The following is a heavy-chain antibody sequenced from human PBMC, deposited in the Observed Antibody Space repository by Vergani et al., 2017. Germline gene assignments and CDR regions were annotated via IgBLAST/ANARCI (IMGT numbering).Heavy chain of an antibody. J-gene: IGHJ4*02. V-gene: IGHV5-51*01. CDR3: AGLGGAGELRSYFDD. Sequence: EVQLVQSGAEVKKPGESLKISCKGSGYSFTSYWIGWVRQMPGKGLEWMGIIYPGDSDTSYSPSFQGQVTISAEKSISTAYLQWNSLKASDTAMYYCAGLGGAGELRSYFDDWGQGTLVTVSS. CDR1: GYSFTSYW. D-gene: IGHD1-26*01. CDR2: IYPGDSDT.